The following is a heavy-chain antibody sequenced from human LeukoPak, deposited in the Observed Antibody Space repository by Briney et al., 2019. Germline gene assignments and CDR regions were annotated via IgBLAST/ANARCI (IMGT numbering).Heavy chain of an antibody. CDR1: GDSVSGVY. V-gene: IGHV4-59*02. CDR2: VYYSGDT. D-gene: IGHD6-13*01. CDR3: ARDKGLAAAGHWYFDL. Sequence: PSETLSLTCTVSGDSVSGVYWSWIRQPPGKGLEWIGYVYYSGDTNYNPSLKSRVTISVDTSKNQFSLKLSSVTAADTAVYYCARDKGLAAAGHWYFDLWGRGTLVTVSS. J-gene: IGHJ2*01.